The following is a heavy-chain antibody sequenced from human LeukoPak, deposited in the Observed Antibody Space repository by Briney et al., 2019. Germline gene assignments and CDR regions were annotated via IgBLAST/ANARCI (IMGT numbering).Heavy chain of an antibody. CDR1: GGSISSSSYS. V-gene: IGHV4-39*01. Sequence: SETLSLTCTVSGGSISSSSYSWGWIRQPPGKGLEWIGSIYYSGSTYYNPSLKSRVTISVDTSKNQFSLKLSSVTAADTAVYYCARWITFGGVIVNDYWGQGTLVTVSS. CDR3: ARWITFGGVIVNDY. J-gene: IGHJ4*02. CDR2: IYYSGST. D-gene: IGHD3-16*02.